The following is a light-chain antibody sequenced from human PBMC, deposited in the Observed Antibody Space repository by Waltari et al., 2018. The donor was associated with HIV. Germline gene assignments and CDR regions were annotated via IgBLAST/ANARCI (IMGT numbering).Light chain of an antibody. CDR2: GAS. CDR3: QQYNNWPQT. CDR1: QSVSSN. Sequence: VMTQSPATLPVSPGERATLPCRASQSVSSNLAWYQQKPGQAPRLLIYGASTRATGIPARFSGSGSGTEFTLTISSLQSEDFTIYYCQQYNNWPQTFGQGTKVEIK. V-gene: IGKV3-15*01. J-gene: IGKJ1*01.